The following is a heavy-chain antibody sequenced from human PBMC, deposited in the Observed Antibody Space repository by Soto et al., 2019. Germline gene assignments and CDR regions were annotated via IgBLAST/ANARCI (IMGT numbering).Heavy chain of an antibody. Sequence: QVQLVQSGAEVKKPGASVKVSCKASGYTFTSYAMHWVRQAPGQRLEWMGWISAGNGNTKYSQKFQGRVTITRDTSASTAYMELSSLRSEDTAVYYCAREQAEWLLRRYFDYWGQGTLVTVSS. CDR2: ISAGNGNT. CDR1: GYTFTSYA. CDR3: AREQAEWLLRRYFDY. J-gene: IGHJ4*02. V-gene: IGHV1-3*01. D-gene: IGHD3-3*01.